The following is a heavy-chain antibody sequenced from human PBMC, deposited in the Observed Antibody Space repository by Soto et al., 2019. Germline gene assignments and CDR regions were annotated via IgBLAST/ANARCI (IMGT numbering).Heavy chain of an antibody. V-gene: IGHV2-5*02. CDR1: GFSLTGSGVG. CDR3: ARFLWSDTSLYYFDY. CDR2: IYWDDDK. D-gene: IGHD3-3*01. J-gene: IGHJ4*02. Sequence: QITLKESGPTLVKPTQTLTLTCTFSGFSLTGSGVGVGWIRQPPGKALEWLALIYWDDDKRYSPSLKSRLTITKDNSKHQVALTVTNMDPVDTATYYCARFLWSDTSLYYFDYWGQGTLVTVSS.